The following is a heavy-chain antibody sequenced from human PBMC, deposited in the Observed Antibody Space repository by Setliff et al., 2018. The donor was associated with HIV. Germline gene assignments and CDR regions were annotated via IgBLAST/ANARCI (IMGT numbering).Heavy chain of an antibody. V-gene: IGHV1-69*13. CDR3: AKAVRGYGSTYYNYYYMDV. CDR1: RRTFSEDA. D-gene: IGHD3-10*01. Sequence: RASVKVSCKTPRRTFSEDAINWVRQAPGEGLEWVGGIIHILGTADYAEKFQGRVTITADEPRSTVYLEVSNLRSEDTAVYYCAKAVRGYGSTYYNYYYMDVWGKGTTVTVSS. J-gene: IGHJ6*03. CDR2: IIHILGTA.